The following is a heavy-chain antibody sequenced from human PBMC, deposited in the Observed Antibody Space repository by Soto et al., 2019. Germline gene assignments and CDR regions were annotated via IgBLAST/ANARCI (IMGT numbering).Heavy chain of an antibody. V-gene: IGHV3-53*01. CDR3: VTTTVWPGLDF. J-gene: IGHJ4*02. Sequence: EVQLVESGGGSIQPGGSLRLSCAASGFTVSSKYMTWVRQAPGKGLEWVSVIYGGGTTYYADSVKDRFPISRDNSKKPLYLQMNSLRAEDRVGYYCVTTTVWPGLDFWGQGTLVTVSS. CDR2: IYGGGTT. CDR1: GFTVSSKY.